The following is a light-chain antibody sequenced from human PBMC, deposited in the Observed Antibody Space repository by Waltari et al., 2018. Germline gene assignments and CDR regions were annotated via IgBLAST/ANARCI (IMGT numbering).Light chain of an antibody. CDR1: QGVSGY. Sequence: IVLTQYQATLSLSPGERATLPCRASQGVSGYLAGYHQKPGQAPRLLIYDTSKRATGIPASFSGSGSGTDSTLTISSLEPEDFAVYYCLQRSLWPWTFGQGTKVEI. CDR3: LQRSLWPWT. J-gene: IGKJ1*01. CDR2: DTS. V-gene: IGKV3-11*01.